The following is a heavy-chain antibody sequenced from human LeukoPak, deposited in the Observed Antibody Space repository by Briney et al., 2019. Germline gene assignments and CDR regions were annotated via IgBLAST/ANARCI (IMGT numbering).Heavy chain of an antibody. J-gene: IGHJ3*01. CDR3: ARETREAGSGDHQTDSFDV. CDR2: INSDGSRP. Sequence: PGGSLRLSCAASRFIVSDYWMHWVRQAPGKGLVWVSRINSDGSRPSYADSVKGRFTISRDNAKNTLYLQMNSLRVEDTALYYCARETREAGSGDHQTDSFDVWGQGTMVSVSS. V-gene: IGHV3-74*01. D-gene: IGHD2-15*01. CDR1: RFIVSDYW.